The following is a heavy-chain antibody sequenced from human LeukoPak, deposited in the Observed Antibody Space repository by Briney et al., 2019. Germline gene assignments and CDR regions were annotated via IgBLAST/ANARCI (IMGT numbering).Heavy chain of an antibody. CDR2: IWYDGSNK. CDR3: AREGDSSGYYSGPFDY. D-gene: IGHD3-22*01. CDR1: GFTFSSCG. J-gene: IGHJ4*02. V-gene: IGHV3-33*01. Sequence: GGSLRLSCAASGFTFSSCGMHWVRQAPGKGLEWVAVIWYDGSNKYYADSVKGRFTISRDSSKNTLYLQMNSLRAEDTAVYYCAREGDSSGYYSGPFDYWGQGTLVTVSS.